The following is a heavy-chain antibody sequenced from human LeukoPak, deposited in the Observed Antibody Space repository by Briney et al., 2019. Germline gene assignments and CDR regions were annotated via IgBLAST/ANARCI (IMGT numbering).Heavy chain of an antibody. D-gene: IGHD6-13*01. CDR3: ARVDSSSWRYYYYYGMDV. CDR2: INHSGST. V-gene: IGHV4-34*01. CDR1: GGSFSGYY. Sequence: SETLSLTCAVYGGSFSGYYWIWIRQPPGKGLEWIGEINHSGSTNYNPSLKSRVSISVDTSKNQFSLKLSSVTAADTAAYYCARVDSSSWRYYYYYGMDVWGQGTTVTVSS. J-gene: IGHJ6*02.